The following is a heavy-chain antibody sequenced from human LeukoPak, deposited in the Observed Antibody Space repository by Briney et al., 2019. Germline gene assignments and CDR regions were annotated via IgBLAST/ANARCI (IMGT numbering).Heavy chain of an antibody. Sequence: GASVKVSCKASVYTFSSYDINWVRQATGQGLEWMGWMNPNSGNTAYAQKFQGRVTMSRDTSISTAYMELSSLRSEDTAVYYCARLPKYSRPLDYWGQGTLATVSS. CDR1: VYTFSSYD. D-gene: IGHD6-6*01. CDR2: MNPNSGNT. J-gene: IGHJ4*02. CDR3: ARLPKYSRPLDY. V-gene: IGHV1-8*02.